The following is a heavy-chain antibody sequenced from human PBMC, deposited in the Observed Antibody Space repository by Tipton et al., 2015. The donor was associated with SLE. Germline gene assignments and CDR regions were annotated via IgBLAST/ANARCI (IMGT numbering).Heavy chain of an antibody. J-gene: IGHJ4*02. D-gene: IGHD2-21*01. CDR2: INTISTSK. CDR3: ATVDSDSWWRF. CDR1: GFTFTDSY. Sequence: SLRLSCAASGFTFTDSYMTWIRQAPGKGLEWVSYINTISTSKYYADSVKGRFTISRDNAKNSLYLQMNSLRADDTAVYYCATVDSDSWWRFWGQGTLVTVSS. V-gene: IGHV3-11*04.